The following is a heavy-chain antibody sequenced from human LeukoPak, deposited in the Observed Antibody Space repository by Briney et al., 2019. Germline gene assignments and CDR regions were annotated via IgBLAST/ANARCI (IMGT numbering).Heavy chain of an antibody. CDR1: GFTFSSCW. J-gene: IGHJ4*02. D-gene: IGHD5-24*01. CDR3: ARWLQLKRYYFDY. V-gene: IGHV3-7*01. CDR2: IKQDGSEK. Sequence: PGGSLRLSCAASGFTFSSCWMSWVRQAPGKGLEWVANIKQDGSEKYYVDSVKGRFTISRDNAKNSLYLQMNSLRAEDTAVYYCARWLQLKRYYFDYWGQGTLVTVSS.